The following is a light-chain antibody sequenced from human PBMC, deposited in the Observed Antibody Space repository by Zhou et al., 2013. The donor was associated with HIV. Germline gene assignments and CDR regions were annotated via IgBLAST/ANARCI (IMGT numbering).Light chain of an antibody. CDR3: QQYANSPQT. CDR2: GAS. CDR1: HTISANY. Sequence: EIVLTQSPGTLSLPPGERATLSCRASHTISANYLAWYQQKPGQAPRLLVYGASTRATGIPDRFTGSGSGTDFTLTFTTLGPEDFAVYYCQQYANSPQTFGQGTKVEIK. V-gene: IGKV3-20*01. J-gene: IGKJ2*01.